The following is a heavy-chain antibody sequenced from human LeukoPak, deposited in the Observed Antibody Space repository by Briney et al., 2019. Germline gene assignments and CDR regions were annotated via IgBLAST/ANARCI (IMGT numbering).Heavy chain of an antibody. CDR1: GGSFSGYY. CDR3: ARGRGNYYDSSGYYLGGYYFDY. J-gene: IGHJ4*02. Sequence: SETLSLTCAVYGGSFSGYYWSWIRQPPGKGLEWIGEINHSGSTNYNPSLKSRVTISVDTSKNQFSLKLSSVTAADTAVYYCARGRGNYYDSSGYYLGGYYFDYWGQGTLVTVSS. CDR2: INHSGST. V-gene: IGHV4-34*01. D-gene: IGHD3-22*01.